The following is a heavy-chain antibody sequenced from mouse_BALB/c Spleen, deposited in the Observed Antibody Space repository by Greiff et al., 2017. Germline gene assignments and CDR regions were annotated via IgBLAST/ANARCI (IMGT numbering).Heavy chain of an antibody. CDR3: ARDGSSSAWFAY. J-gene: IGHJ3*01. Sequence: VQRVESGAELARPGASVKMSCKASGYTFTSYTMHWVKQRPGQGLEWIGYINPSSGYTNYNQKFKDKATLTADKSSSTAYMQLSSLTSEDSAVYYCARDGSSSAWFAYWGQGTLVTVSA. CDR1: GYTFTSYT. V-gene: IGHV1-4*01. CDR2: INPSSGYT. D-gene: IGHD1-1*01.